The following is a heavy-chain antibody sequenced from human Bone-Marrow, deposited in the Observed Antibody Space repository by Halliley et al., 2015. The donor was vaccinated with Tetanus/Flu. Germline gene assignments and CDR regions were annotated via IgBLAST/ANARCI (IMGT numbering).Heavy chain of an antibody. J-gene: IGHJ6*02. V-gene: IGHV4-34*01. D-gene: IGHD2-2*01. Sequence: PSLTCAVYGDSFRGSYWTWIRQPPGRGLEWIGEVNHVGSTNYNPSLKSRVAISVDTSRTQFSLRLNSVTAADTAVYYCARGRKYPLLHYYPYGMDVWGQGTRVAVSS. CDR2: VNHVGST. CDR1: GDSFRGSY. CDR3: ARGRKYPLLHYYPYGMDV.